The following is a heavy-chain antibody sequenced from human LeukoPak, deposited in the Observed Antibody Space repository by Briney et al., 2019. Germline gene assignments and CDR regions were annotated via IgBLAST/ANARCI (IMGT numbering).Heavy chain of an antibody. CDR2: XXXKAYGGTT. CDR3: TRDRGKVLWFGEFFDY. CDR1: GFTFGDYA. J-gene: IGHJ4*02. Sequence: GGSLRLSCTASGFTFGDYAMSWVRQAPGKGLXXXXXXXXKAYGGTTEYAASVKGRFTISRDDSKSIAYLQMNSLKTEDTAVYYCTRDRGKVLWFGEFFDYWGQGTLVTVSS. V-gene: IGHV3-49*04. D-gene: IGHD3-10*01.